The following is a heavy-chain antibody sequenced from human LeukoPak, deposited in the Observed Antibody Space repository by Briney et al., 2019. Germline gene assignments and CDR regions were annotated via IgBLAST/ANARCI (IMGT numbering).Heavy chain of an antibody. CDR3: ARHSRLGQYCSFDY. D-gene: IGHD2-21*02. V-gene: IGHV4-39*01. CDR1: GGSIRSSYYY. Sequence: SETLSLTCTVSGGSIRSSYYYWGWIRQPPGKGLEWIGSIYDSGSTYYNPSLKSRVTISVDTSKNQFSLKPNSVTAADTAVYYCARHSRLGQYCSFDYWGQGTLVTVSS. J-gene: IGHJ4*02. CDR2: IYDSGST.